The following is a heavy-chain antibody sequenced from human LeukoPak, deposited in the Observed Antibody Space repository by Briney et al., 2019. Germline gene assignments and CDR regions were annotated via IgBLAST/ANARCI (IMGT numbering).Heavy chain of an antibody. CDR1: GTSMSGYY. J-gene: IGHJ4*02. Sequence: PSETLSLTCIVSGTSMSGYYWTWIRQPPGKGLEWIGHTFSSGATTYNPSLTSRVTISVDTSRRQFSLNLSSVTAADTAVYSCARRSKNGYFLDSWGQGILVTVSS. CDR3: ARRSKNGYFLDS. V-gene: IGHV4-4*09. CDR2: TFSSGAT. D-gene: IGHD5-24*01.